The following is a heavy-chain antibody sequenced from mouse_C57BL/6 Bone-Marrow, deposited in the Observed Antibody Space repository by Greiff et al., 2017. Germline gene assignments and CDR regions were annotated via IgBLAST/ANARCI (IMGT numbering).Heavy chain of an antibody. CDR2: IEPETGGT. CDR1: GYTFTDYE. V-gene: IGHV1-15*01. D-gene: IGHD2-3*01. Sequence: QVQLKESGAELVRPGASVTLSCKASGYTFTDYEMHWVKQTPVHGLEWIGAIEPETGGTAYNQKFKGKAILTADKSSSTAYMELRSLTSEDSAVYYCTRDGRYFDYWGQGTTLTVSS. J-gene: IGHJ2*01. CDR3: TRDGRYFDY.